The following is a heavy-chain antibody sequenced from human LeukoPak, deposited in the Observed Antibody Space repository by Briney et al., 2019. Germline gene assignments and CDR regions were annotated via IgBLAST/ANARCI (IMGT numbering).Heavy chain of an antibody. CDR1: GSTFSSYD. V-gene: IGHV1-8*01. J-gene: IGHJ4*02. CDR2: MNPNSGNT. Sequence: ASVKVSCKASGSTFSSYDINWERHGTGQGLEWMGWMNPNSGNTGYAQKFQGRVTMARNSSISTAYMELSSLSSEDTAVYICARAVYISSPELFDYWGQGTQGTGSS. CDR3: ARAVYISSPELFDY. D-gene: IGHD6-6*01.